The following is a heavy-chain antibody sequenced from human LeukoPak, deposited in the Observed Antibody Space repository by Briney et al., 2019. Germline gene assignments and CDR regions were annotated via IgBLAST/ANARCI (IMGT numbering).Heavy chain of an antibody. D-gene: IGHD2-2*01. CDR1: GFTFSSYS. CDR3: ARIPTNAVPAAHNGFDI. CDR2: ISSSSSYI. J-gene: IGHJ3*02. Sequence: PGGSLRLSCAASGFTFSSYSMNWVRQAPGKGLEWVSSISSSSSYIYYADSVKGRFTISRDNAKSSLYLQINSLRAEDTAVYYCARIPTNAVPAAHNGFDIWGQGTMLTVSS. V-gene: IGHV3-21*01.